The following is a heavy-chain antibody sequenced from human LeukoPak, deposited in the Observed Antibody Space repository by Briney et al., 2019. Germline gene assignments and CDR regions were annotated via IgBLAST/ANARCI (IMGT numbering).Heavy chain of an antibody. CDR2: ISSSSSTI. CDR3: ARGWLPHLFDY. Sequence: GGSLRLSCAASGFTFSSYSMNWVRQAPGKGLEWVSYISSSSSTIYYADSVKGRFTISRDNAKNSLYLQMNSLRAEDTAVYYCARGWLPHLFDYWGQGTLVTVSS. V-gene: IGHV3-48*01. D-gene: IGHD5-24*01. J-gene: IGHJ4*02. CDR1: GFTFSSYS.